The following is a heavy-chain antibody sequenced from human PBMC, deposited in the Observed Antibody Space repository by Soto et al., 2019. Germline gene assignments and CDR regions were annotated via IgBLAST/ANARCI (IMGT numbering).Heavy chain of an antibody. D-gene: IGHD3-22*01. J-gene: IGHJ4*02. CDR3: ARYYHDSSGYYSDY. CDR2: IYYSGST. V-gene: IGHV4-31*03. CDR1: GGSISSGGYY. Sequence: PSETLSLTCTVSGGSISSGGYYWSWIRQHPGKGLEWIGYIYYSGSTYYNPSLKSRVTISVDTSKNQFSLKLSSVTAADTAVYYCARYYHDSSGYYSDYWGQGTLVTVSS.